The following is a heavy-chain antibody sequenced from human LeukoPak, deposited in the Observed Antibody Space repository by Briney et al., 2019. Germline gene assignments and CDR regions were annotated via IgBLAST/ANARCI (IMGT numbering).Heavy chain of an antibody. CDR1: GFTFSSYA. D-gene: IGHD6-19*01. CDR2: ISGSGGST. CDR3: AKLSYSGGWYSLLPARPYYFDY. J-gene: IGHJ4*02. V-gene: IGHV3-23*01. Sequence: PGGSLRLSCAASGFTFSSYAMSWVRQAPGKGLEWVSAISGSGGSTYYADSVKGRFTISRDNSKDTLYLQMNSLRAEDTAVYYCAKLSYSGGWYSLLPARPYYFDYWGQGTLVTVSS.